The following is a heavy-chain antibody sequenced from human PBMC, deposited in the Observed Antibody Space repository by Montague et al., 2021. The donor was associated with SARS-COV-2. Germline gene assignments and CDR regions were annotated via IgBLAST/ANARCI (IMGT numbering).Heavy chain of an antibody. D-gene: IGHD3-10*01. J-gene: IGHJ6*02. CDR3: AREAWFGDKTSASEYYGMDV. CDR2: IYTSGST. CDR1: GGSISSYY. Sequence: SETLSLICTVSGGSISSYYWSWIRQPAGKGLEWIGRIYTSGSTNXNPSLKSRVTMSVDTSKNQFSLKLSSVTAADTAVYYCAREAWFGDKTSASEYYGMDVWGQGTTVTVSS. V-gene: IGHV4-4*07.